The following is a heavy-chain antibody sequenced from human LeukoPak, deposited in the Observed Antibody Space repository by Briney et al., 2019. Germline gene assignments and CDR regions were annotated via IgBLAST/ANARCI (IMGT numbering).Heavy chain of an antibody. CDR2: IYYSGST. Sequence: SETLSLTCTVSGGSISSYYWSWIRQPPGKGLEWIGYIYYSGSTNYNPSLKSRVTISVDTSKNQFSLKLSSVTAADTAVYCCARDLDLDYWGQGTLVTVSS. CDR3: ARDLDLDY. CDR1: GGSISSYY. J-gene: IGHJ4*02. V-gene: IGHV4-59*01. D-gene: IGHD1-1*01.